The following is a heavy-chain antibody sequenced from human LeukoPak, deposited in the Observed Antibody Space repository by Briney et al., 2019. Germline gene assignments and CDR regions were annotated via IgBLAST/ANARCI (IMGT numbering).Heavy chain of an antibody. Sequence: GGSLRLSCAASGFTFSSYGMHWVRQAPGKGLEWVAVIWYDGSNKYYADSVKGRFTISRDNSKNTLYLQMNSLRVEDTAVYYCASVWRALGYTIDYWGQGTQVAVSS. J-gene: IGHJ4*02. CDR3: ASVWRALGYTIDY. CDR1: GFTFSSYG. V-gene: IGHV3-33*01. D-gene: IGHD5-18*01. CDR2: IWYDGSNK.